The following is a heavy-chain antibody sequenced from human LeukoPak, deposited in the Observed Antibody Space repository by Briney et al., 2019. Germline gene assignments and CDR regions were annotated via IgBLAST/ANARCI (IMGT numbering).Heavy chain of an antibody. CDR3: ASRYYYDSSGVDY. V-gene: IGHV3-33*01. D-gene: IGHD3-22*01. CDR1: GFSFSSYG. J-gene: IGHJ4*02. Sequence: GGSLRLSCAVSGFSFSSYGMHWVRQAPGKGLEWVAVIWYDGSNENYADSVKGRFTISRDNSKNTLYLQMNSLRAEDTAVYYCASRYYYDSSGVDYWGQGTLVTVSS. CDR2: IWYDGSNE.